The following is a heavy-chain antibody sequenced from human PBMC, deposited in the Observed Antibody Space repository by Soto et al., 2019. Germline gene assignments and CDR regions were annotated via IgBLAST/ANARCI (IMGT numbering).Heavy chain of an antibody. D-gene: IGHD4-17*01. Sequence: ASVKVSCKASGYTFTSYDINWVRQATGQGLEWMGWMNPNSGNTGYAQKFQGRVTMTRNTSISTAYMELSSLRSEDTAVYYCARAPMTTGTTPVDPWGQGTLVTVPS. V-gene: IGHV1-8*01. CDR1: GYTFTSYD. CDR3: ARAPMTTGTTPVDP. CDR2: MNPNSGNT. J-gene: IGHJ5*02.